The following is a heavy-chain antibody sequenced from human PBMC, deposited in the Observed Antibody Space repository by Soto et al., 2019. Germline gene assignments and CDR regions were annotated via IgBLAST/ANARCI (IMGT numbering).Heavy chain of an antibody. D-gene: IGHD6-19*01. CDR1: AFTFSDYA. CDR3: AKAPARQWLVSFWFDL. Sequence: GGSLRLSCAASAFTFSDYAMGGFRQAPGKGLEWVATINSSGRSTYYADSVKGRFTVSRDNSKNTVFLQMSSLRADDTATFYCAKAPARQWLVSFWFDLWGQGTPVTVSS. V-gene: IGHV3-23*01. J-gene: IGHJ5*02. CDR2: INSSGRST.